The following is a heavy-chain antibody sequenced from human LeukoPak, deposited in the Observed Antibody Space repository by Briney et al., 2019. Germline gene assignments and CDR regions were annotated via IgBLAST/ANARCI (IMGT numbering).Heavy chain of an antibody. Sequence: GSSVKVSCKASGGTFISYAISWVRQAPGQGLEWMGGIIPIFGTANYAQKFQGRVTITADESTSTAYMELSSLRSEDTAVYYCARGWFGEVPLNYYYGMDVWGQGTTVTVSS. D-gene: IGHD3-10*01. CDR1: GGTFISYA. CDR3: ARGWFGEVPLNYYYGMDV. CDR2: IIPIFGTA. J-gene: IGHJ6*02. V-gene: IGHV1-69*01.